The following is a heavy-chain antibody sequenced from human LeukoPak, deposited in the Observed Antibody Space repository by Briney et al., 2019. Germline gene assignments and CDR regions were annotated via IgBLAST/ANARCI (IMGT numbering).Heavy chain of an antibody. Sequence: ASVKVSCKASGYTFTSYYMHWVRQAPGQGLEWMGIINPSGGSTSYAQKFQGRVTMTRDTSTSTVYMELSSLKSEDTAVYYCARGEAVTTVFVDYYYYGMDVWGQGTTVTVSS. CDR3: ARGEAVTTVFVDYYYYGMDV. J-gene: IGHJ6*02. CDR1: GYTFTSYY. D-gene: IGHD4-17*01. CDR2: INPSGGST. V-gene: IGHV1-46*01.